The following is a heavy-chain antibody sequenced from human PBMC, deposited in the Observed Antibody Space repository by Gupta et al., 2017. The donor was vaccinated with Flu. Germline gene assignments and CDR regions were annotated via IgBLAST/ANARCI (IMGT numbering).Heavy chain of an antibody. J-gene: IGHJ5*02. Sequence: YWGVGRQAPGKGLEWIWNILYSGSTYNNPSLRGGVTKSVDTSKNQFSLKLSLGTAGNTALYYCARGGFCSRNSCHLGWVDPWGQGTLGNGAS. V-gene: IGHV4-39*01. CDR3: ARGGFCSRNSCHLGWVDP. CDR1: Y. D-gene: IGHD2-2*01. CDR2: ILYSGST.